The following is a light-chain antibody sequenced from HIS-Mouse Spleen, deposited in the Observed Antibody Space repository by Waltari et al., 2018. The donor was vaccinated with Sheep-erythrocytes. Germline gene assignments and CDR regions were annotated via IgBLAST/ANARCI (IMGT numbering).Light chain of an antibody. CDR3: QQYNNWPPGT. CDR1: QSVSRN. CDR2: GAS. J-gene: IGKJ2*02. V-gene: IGKV3-15*01. Sequence: EIVMTQSPATLSVSPGERATISCRASQSVSRNLAWYQQKPGQAPRLLIYGASTRATGIPARFSGSGSGTEFTLTISSMQSEDFAVYYCQQYNNWPPGTFGQGTKLEIK.